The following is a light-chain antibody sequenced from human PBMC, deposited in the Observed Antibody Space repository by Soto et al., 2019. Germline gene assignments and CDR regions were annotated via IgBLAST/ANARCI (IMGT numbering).Light chain of an antibody. Sequence: EIVLTQSPGTLSLSPGERATLSCRASQSVSSSYFAWYQQKPSQAPRLLIYGASSRATGIPDRFSGSGSGTDFPLTISRLEPEGFAVYYWQEYGSSPVTFGPGTKVDIK. CDR2: GAS. CDR3: QEYGSSPVT. CDR1: QSVSSSY. J-gene: IGKJ3*01. V-gene: IGKV3-20*01.